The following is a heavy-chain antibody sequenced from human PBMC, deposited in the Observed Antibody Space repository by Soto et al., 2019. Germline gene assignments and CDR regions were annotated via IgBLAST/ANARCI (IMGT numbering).Heavy chain of an antibody. V-gene: IGHV4-34*01. Sequence: SGTLSLTCAVYGGSFSDNYWSWIRQPPGKGLEWLGEINHSGSTNHNPSLKSRVTILADTSKKQFSLKLSSVTAADTAVYYCARGRGEIQGPWGQGTLVTVSS. CDR3: ARGRGEIQGP. CDR2: INHSGST. J-gene: IGHJ5*02. CDR1: GGSFSDNY. D-gene: IGHD3-16*01.